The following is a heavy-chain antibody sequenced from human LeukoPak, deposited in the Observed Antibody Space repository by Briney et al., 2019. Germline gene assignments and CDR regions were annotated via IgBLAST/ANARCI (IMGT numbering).Heavy chain of an antibody. CDR3: TKSPSFTLGGGYLDS. V-gene: IGHV3-9*03. D-gene: IGHD3-22*01. Sequence: PGGSLRLSCVGSEFMFDVLHWVRQAPGKGLEWVSGISWNSDLIGYADSVKGRFTISRDNDRNTVYLQMNGLRLGDMAFYYCTKSPSFTLGGGYLDSWGQGILVTVSS. CDR2: ISWNSDLI. CDR1: EFMFDV. J-gene: IGHJ4*02.